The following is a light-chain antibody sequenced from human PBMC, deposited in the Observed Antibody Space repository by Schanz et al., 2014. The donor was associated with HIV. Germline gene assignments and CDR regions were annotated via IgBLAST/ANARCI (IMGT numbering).Light chain of an antibody. CDR1: GSNIGRNT. CDR2: SNN. Sequence: QSVLTQPPSASGTPGQRVTISCSGSGSNIGRNTVSWYQQFPGTAPRLLIYSNNQRPSGVPDRFSGSRSGTSASLAITGLQAGDEADYYCQSSDSSLRAVVFGGGTKLTVL. J-gene: IGLJ2*01. CDR3: QSSDSSLRAVV. V-gene: IGLV1-44*01.